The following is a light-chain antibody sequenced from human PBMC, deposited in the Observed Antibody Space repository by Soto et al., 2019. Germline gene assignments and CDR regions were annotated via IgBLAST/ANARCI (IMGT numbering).Light chain of an antibody. J-gene: IGKJ1*01. CDR2: GAF. CDR3: QQYNDWPLT. Sequence: EIVMTQSPATLYVSPGERATLSCRASQSISNNLAWYQQKPGQAPSLLIYGAFTRATGIPARFSGTGSGTEFTLTISSLQSEDFALYYCQQYNDWPLTFGQGTKVDIK. CDR1: QSISNN. V-gene: IGKV3-15*01.